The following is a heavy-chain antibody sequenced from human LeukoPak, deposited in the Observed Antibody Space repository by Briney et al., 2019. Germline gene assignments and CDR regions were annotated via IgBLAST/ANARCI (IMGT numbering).Heavy chain of an antibody. Sequence: GGSLRLSCAASGFTFSSYWMSWVRQAPGKGLEWVANIKQDGSEKYYVDSVKGRFTISRDNAKNSLYLQMNSLRAEDTAVYYCARDVAAAGTTPGDYWGQGTLVTVSS. CDR2: IKQDGSEK. V-gene: IGHV3-7*01. CDR3: ARDVAAAGTTPGDY. CDR1: GFTFSSYW. D-gene: IGHD6-13*01. J-gene: IGHJ4*02.